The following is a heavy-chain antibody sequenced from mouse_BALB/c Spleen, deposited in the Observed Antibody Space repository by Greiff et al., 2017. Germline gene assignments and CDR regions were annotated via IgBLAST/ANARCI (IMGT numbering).Heavy chain of an antibody. J-gene: IGHJ1*01. CDR1: GYTFTDYE. D-gene: IGHD2-4*01. Sequence: QVQLKQSGAELVRPGASVTLSCKASGYTFTDYEMHWVKQTPVHGLEWIGAIDPETGGTAYNQKFKGKATLTADKSSSTAYMELRSLTSEDSAVYYCTRRRDYDGSYWYFDVWGAGTTVTVSS. CDR3: TRRRDYDGSYWYFDV. V-gene: IGHV1-15*01. CDR2: IDPETGGT.